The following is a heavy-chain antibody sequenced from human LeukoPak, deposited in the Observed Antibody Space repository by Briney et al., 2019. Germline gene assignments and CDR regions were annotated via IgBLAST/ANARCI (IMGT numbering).Heavy chain of an antibody. CDR1: GYSFSDYY. J-gene: IGHJ4*02. CDR2: VNPDSGGS. V-gene: IGHV1-2*02. Sequence: ASVKVSCKASGYSFSDYYIQWVCQVPGQGPEWMGWVNPDSGGSICAQRFQGRVTLTRDTSINTAYLELTSLKSDDTALYFCARVSWTTGGLGYWGQGTLVTVSS. CDR3: ARVSWTTGGLGY. D-gene: IGHD4-11*01.